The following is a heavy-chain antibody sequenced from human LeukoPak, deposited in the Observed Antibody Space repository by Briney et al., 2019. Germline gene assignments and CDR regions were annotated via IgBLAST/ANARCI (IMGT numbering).Heavy chain of an antibody. D-gene: IGHD6-19*01. V-gene: IGHV3-23*01. CDR2: LSVAGGRT. CDR1: GFPFSSND. Sequence: GRSLRLSCAASGFPFSSNDMSWVRQAPGKGLEWVSALSVAGGRTHYADSVKGRFTISRDNSKNTLYLHMDSLRAEDTAVYYCAKGGWLEYWGQGTLVTVSS. J-gene: IGHJ4*02. CDR3: AKGGWLEY.